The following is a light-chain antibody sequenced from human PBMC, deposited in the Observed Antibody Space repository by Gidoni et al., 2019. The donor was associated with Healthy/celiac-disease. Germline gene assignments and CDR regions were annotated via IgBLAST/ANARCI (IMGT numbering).Light chain of an antibody. V-gene: IGLV1-44*01. Sequence: QSVLTQPPSASGHPGQRVTISCSGSSSNIGSNHVNWYPQLPGTAPKLLIYIINQRPSWAPDRFSASKTGTSAALAISGLQSEDEADYYFAAWDDILHGRGVFGVGTNLTVL. J-gene: IGLJ2*01. CDR2: IIN. CDR1: SSNIGSNH. CDR3: AAWDDILHGRGV.